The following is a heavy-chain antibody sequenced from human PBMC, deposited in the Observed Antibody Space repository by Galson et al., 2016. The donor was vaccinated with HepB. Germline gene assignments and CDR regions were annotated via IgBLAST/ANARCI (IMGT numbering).Heavy chain of an antibody. Sequence: ETLSLTCTVSGGSISSSSYYWGWIRQPPGKGLEWIGNIYYGGTTYYNPSLESRVNISVATSNNQFSLKLTSVTAADTAVYFCARAYSFGRYYLHYWGQGTLATVSS. CDR1: GGSISSSSYY. CDR2: IYYGGTT. D-gene: IGHD5-18*01. J-gene: IGHJ4*02. CDR3: ARAYSFGRYYLHY. V-gene: IGHV4-39*01.